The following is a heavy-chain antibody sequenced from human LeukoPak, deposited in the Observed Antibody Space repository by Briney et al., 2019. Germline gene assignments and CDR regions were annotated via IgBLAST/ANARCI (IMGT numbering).Heavy chain of an antibody. CDR1: GGSISSGGYY. CDR2: IYYSGST. CDR3: ARGGTAAGTPGGY. Sequence: SETLSLTCTVSGGSISSGGYYWSWIRQHPGKGLEWIGYIYYSGSTYYNPSLKSRVTISVDTSKNQFSLKLSSVTAADTAVYYCARGGTAAGTPGGYWGQGTLVTVSS. D-gene: IGHD6-13*01. J-gene: IGHJ4*02. V-gene: IGHV4-31*03.